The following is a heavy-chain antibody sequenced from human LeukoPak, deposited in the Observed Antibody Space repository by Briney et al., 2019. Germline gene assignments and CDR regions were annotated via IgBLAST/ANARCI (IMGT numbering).Heavy chain of an antibody. CDR2: IYWDDDK. V-gene: IGHV2-5*08. CDR3: VHRDLYSSSWS. D-gene: IGHD6-13*01. CDR1: GGSISSYYW. Sequence: TLSLTCTVSGGSISSYYWSWIRQPPGKALEWLALIYWDDDKRYSPSLKSRLTITKDTSKNQVVLTMTNMDPVDTATYYCVHRDLYSSSWSWGQGTLVTVSS. J-gene: IGHJ5*02.